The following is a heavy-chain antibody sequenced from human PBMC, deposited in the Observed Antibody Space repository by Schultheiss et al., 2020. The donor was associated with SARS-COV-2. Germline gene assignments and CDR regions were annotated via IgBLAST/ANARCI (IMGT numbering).Heavy chain of an antibody. CDR2: INPNSGGT. J-gene: IGHJ4*02. CDR3: ARWAWNGAGDY. D-gene: IGHD1-1*01. Sequence: ASVKVSCKASGGTFSSYAISWVRQAPGQGLEWMGWINPNSGGTNYAQKFQGWVTMTRDTSISTAYMELRSLRSDDTAVYYCARWAWNGAGDYWGQGTLVTVSS. V-gene: IGHV1-2*04. CDR1: GGTFSSYA.